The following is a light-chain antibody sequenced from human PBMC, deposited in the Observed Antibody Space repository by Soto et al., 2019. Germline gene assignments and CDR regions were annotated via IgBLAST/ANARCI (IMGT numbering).Light chain of an antibody. J-gene: IGLJ1*01. CDR1: SSNIGAGYD. CDR2: GNN. V-gene: IGLV1-40*01. Sequence: QSVLTQPPSVSGAPGQRVTISCTGSSSNIGAGYDVHWYQQLPGTAPRLLFSGNNNRPSGVPDRFSGSKSGTSASLAITGLQAEDEADYYCQSYDDSLSVYVFGTGTKLTVL. CDR3: QSYDDSLSVYV.